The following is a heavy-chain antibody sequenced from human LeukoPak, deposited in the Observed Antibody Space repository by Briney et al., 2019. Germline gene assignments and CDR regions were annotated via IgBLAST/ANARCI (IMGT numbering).Heavy chain of an antibody. CDR3: ARAPPPPTHALTMALDY. CDR1: GYIFTSYG. CDR2: INPSGGST. J-gene: IGHJ4*02. V-gene: IGHV1-46*01. Sequence: GASVKVSCKAAGYIFTSYGISWVRQAPGQGLEWMGIINPSGGSTSYAQKVQGRVTMTRDTSTSTVYMELSSLRSEDTAVYYCARAPPPPTHALTMALDYWGQGTLVTVSS. D-gene: IGHD4/OR15-4a*01.